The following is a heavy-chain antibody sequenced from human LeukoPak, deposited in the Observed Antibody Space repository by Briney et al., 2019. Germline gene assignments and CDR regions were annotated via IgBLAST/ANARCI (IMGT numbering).Heavy chain of an antibody. J-gene: IGHJ4*02. Sequence: SETLSLTCTVSGGSIRSSYYYWGWIRQPPGKGLEWIGSIYDSGSTYYNPSLKSRVTISVDTSKNQLSLKLSSVTAADTAVYYCARREGSSGYYWGQGTLVTVSS. CDR3: ARREGSSGYY. V-gene: IGHV4-39*01. CDR2: IYDSGST. D-gene: IGHD3-22*01. CDR1: GGSIRSSYYY.